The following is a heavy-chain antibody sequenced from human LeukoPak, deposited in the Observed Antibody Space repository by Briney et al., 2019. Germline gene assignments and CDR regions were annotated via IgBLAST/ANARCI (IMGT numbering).Heavy chain of an antibody. CDR3: AKHYVDSLNWFDP. D-gene: IGHD4-17*01. Sequence: GGSLRLSCAASGVTFSTYWMHWVRQAPGKGLEWVSGISGSGTRTYYADSVKGRFTVSRDNSKDTFYLQMNSLRAEDTAVYYSAKHYVDSLNWFDPWGQGTLVTVSS. CDR2: ISGSGTRT. J-gene: IGHJ5*02. CDR1: GVTFSTYW. V-gene: IGHV3-23*01.